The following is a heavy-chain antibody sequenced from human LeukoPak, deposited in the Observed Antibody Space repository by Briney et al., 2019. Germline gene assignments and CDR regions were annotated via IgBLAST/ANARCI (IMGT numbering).Heavy chain of an antibody. V-gene: IGHV4-39*07. CDR2: IYYSGNT. CDR3: ARAGYYYGSGLFDP. D-gene: IGHD3-10*01. Sequence: PSETLSLTCTVSGDSISTSNSYWGWIRQPPGKGLEWIGSIYYSGNTYYNASLKSRVTISVDTSKNQSSLKLSSVTVADTAVYYCARAGYYYGSGLFDPWGQGTLVTVSS. J-gene: IGHJ5*02. CDR1: GDSISTSNSY.